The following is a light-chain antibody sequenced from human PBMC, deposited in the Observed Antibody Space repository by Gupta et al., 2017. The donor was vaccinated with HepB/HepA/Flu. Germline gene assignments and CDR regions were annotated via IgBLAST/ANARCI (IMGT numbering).Light chain of an antibody. Sequence: EIVLTQSPGTLSLSPGERATLSCRASQSVSSTYLAWYQQKPGQAPRLLIYSASSRATGTPDRFSGSGSGTDFTLTISRLEPEDFVVYYCQQDVSSPWTFGQGTKVEIK. CDR1: QSVSSTY. V-gene: IGKV3-20*01. CDR3: QQDVSSPWT. CDR2: SAS. J-gene: IGKJ1*01.